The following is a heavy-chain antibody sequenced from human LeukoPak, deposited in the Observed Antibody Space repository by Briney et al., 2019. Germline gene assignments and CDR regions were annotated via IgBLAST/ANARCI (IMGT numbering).Heavy chain of an antibody. CDR3: ARRRHYYGSGRPFDY. V-gene: IGHV4-34*01. CDR2: INHSGST. D-gene: IGHD3-10*01. Sequence: SETLSLTCAVYGGSFSGYYWSWLRQPPGKGLEWIGEINHSGSTNYNPSLKSRVTISVDTSKNQFSLKLSSVTAADTAVYYCARRRHYYGSGRPFDYWGQGTLVTVSS. CDR1: GGSFSGYY. J-gene: IGHJ4*02.